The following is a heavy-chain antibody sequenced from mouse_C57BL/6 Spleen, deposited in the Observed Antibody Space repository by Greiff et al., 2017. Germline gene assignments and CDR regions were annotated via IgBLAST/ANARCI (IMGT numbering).Heavy chain of an antibody. CDR1: GYTFTGYW. Sequence: QVQLKQSGAELMKPGASVKLSCKATGYTFTGYWIEWVKQRPGHGLEWIGEILPGSGSTNYNEKFKGKATFTADTSSNTAYMQLSSRTTEDSAIYYCARSGLYYDYDDYSMDYWGQGTSVTVSS. CDR3: ARSGLYYDYDDYSMDY. CDR2: ILPGSGST. V-gene: IGHV1-9*01. J-gene: IGHJ4*01. D-gene: IGHD2-4*01.